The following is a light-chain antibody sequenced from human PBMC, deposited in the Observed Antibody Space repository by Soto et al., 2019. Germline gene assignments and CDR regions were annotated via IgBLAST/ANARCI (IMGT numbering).Light chain of an antibody. CDR3: SSYTSSRGV. CDR1: SSDVGGYNY. J-gene: IGLJ1*01. CDR2: DVS. V-gene: IGLV2-14*01. Sequence: QSALTQPASVSGSPGQSITISCTGTSSDVGGYNYVSWYQQHPGKAPKLMIYDVSNRPSGVSNRFSGSKSGNTASLTISGLQAEDEADYYCSSYTSSRGVFGTGTKVT.